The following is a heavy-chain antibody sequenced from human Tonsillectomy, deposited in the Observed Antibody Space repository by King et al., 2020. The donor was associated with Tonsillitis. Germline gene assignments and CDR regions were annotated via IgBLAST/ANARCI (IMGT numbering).Heavy chain of an antibody. CDR1: GYSFTSYW. CDR2: IYPGDSDT. V-gene: IGHV5-51*01. J-gene: IGHJ4*02. CDR3: ARLGPYLGATRPFDY. D-gene: IGHD1-26*01. Sequence: VQLVESGAEVKKPGESLKISCKVSGYSFTSYWIGWVRQMPGKGLEWMGIIYPGDSDTRYSPSFQGQVTISADKSISTAYLQWSSLKASDTAMYYCARLGPYLGATRPFDYWGQGTLVTVSS.